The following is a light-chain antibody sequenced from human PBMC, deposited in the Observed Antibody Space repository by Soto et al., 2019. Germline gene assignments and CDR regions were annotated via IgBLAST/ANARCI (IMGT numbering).Light chain of an antibody. Sequence: DIQLTQSPSFLSSSAGDRVTITCRASQGITSYLAWYQQRPGKAPKLLIYAASTLQSGIPSRFSGSGSGTEFTLTISSLQPEDFATYYCQQINTFPVTFGGGTKVDIK. J-gene: IGKJ4*01. V-gene: IGKV1-9*01. CDR2: AAS. CDR3: QQINTFPVT. CDR1: QGITSY.